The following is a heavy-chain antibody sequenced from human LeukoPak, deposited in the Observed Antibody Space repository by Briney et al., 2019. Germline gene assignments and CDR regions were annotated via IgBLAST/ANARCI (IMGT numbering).Heavy chain of an antibody. J-gene: IGHJ5*02. Sequence: GGSLRLSCAASGFTFSSYWMSWVRQAPGKGLEWVANIKQDGSEKYNVDSVKGRFTISRDNAKNSLYLQMNSLRAEDTAVYYCARDPLPLVYTVTTWFDPWGQGTLVTVSS. CDR1: GFTFSSYW. D-gene: IGHD4-17*01. V-gene: IGHV3-7*01. CDR2: IKQDGSEK. CDR3: ARDPLPLVYTVTTWFDP.